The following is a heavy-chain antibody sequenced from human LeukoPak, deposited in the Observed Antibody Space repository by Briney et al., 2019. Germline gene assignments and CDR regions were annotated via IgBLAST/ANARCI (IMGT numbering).Heavy chain of an antibody. V-gene: IGHV3-74*01. J-gene: IGHJ4*02. CDR1: GFTFSNYW. CDR3: ARDVGNFDY. CDR2: INSDGIST. Sequence: GGSVRLSCAASGFTFSNYWMHWVRQAPGKGLVWVSRINSDGISTGYADSVKGRFTVSRDNAKKTLYLQMNSLRAEDTAVYYCARDVGNFDYWGQGTLVTVSS.